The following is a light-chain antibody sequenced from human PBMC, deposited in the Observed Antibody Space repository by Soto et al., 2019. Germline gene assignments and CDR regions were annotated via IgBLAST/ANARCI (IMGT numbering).Light chain of an antibody. V-gene: IGKV3-15*01. CDR1: QGVSRN. CDR3: QQYNNWPRT. Sequence: DIVITQSPSTLSVAPGERVTFSCRASQGVSRNLAWYQQKPGQAPRLLIHGATTRATGIPARFSGSGSGTEFTLTISSLQSEDFALYYCQQYNNWPRTFGPGTKVDIK. CDR2: GAT. J-gene: IGKJ1*01.